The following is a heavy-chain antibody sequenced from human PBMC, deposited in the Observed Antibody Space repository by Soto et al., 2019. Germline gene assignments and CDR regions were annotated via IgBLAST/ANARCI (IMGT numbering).Heavy chain of an antibody. Sequence: SETLSLTCAVYGGSFSGYYWSWIRQPPGKGLEWIGEINHSGSTNYNPSLKSRVTISVDTSKNQFSLKLSSVTAADTAVYYCARDPLPYGSGSYYNVEVGSWGQGTLVTVSS. CDR2: INHSGST. CDR3: ARDPLPYGSGSYYNVEVGS. J-gene: IGHJ4*02. CDR1: GGSFSGYY. D-gene: IGHD3-10*01. V-gene: IGHV4-34*01.